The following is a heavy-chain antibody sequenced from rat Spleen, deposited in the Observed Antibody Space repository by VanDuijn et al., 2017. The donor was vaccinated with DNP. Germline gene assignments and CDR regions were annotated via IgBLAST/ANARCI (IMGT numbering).Heavy chain of an antibody. CDR1: GFSLTNYG. Sequence: QVQLKESGPVLVQASETLSLTCTVSGFSLTNYGVIWVRQSPGKGLEWVGIIWGDGNTDYNSALRSRLSIGRDTSKSQVFLKMNSLQTEDTAIYYCTRDGPSYYSSHISFAYWGQGTLVTVSS. J-gene: IGHJ3*01. V-gene: IGHV2S75*01. CDR3: TRDGPSYYSSHISFAY. D-gene: IGHD1-2*01. CDR2: IWGDGNT.